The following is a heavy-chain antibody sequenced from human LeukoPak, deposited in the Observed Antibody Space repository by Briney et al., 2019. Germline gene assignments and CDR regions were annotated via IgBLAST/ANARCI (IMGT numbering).Heavy chain of an antibody. CDR3: ARSPQEYDYVWGSYRPIDY. Sequence: GGSLRLSCAASGFTFSSYSMNWVRQAPGKGLEWVSSISSSSSYIYYADSVKGRFTVSRDNAKNSLYLQMSSLRAEDTAVYYCARSPQEYDYVWGSYRPIDYWGQGTLVTVSS. D-gene: IGHD3-16*02. CDR1: GFTFSSYS. J-gene: IGHJ4*02. V-gene: IGHV3-21*01. CDR2: ISSSSSYI.